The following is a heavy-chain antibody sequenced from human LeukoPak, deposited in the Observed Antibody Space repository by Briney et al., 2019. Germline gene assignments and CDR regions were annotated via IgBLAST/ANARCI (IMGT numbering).Heavy chain of an antibody. D-gene: IGHD6-19*01. Sequence: SETLSLTCTVSGGSISSYYWSWTRQPPGKGLEWIGYIYYSGSTNYNPSLKSRVTKSVDTSKNQFSLKLSSVTAADTAVYYCARSRSGPPDYWGQGTLVTVSS. CDR2: IYYSGST. CDR3: ARSRSGPPDY. V-gene: IGHV4-59*01. CDR1: GGSISSYY. J-gene: IGHJ4*02.